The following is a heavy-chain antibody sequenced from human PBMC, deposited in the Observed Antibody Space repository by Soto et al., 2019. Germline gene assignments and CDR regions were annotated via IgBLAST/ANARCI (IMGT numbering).Heavy chain of an antibody. CDR1: GYTFTSYY. V-gene: IGHV1-46*01. D-gene: IGHD6-6*01. Sequence: ASVKVSCKASGYTFTSYYMHWVRQAPGQGLEWMGIINPSGGSTSYAQKFQGRVTMTRDTSTSTVYMELSSLRSEDTAVYYCARDRGVAARPNLLFDYWGQRTLVTVSS. CDR3: ARDRGVAARPNLLFDY. J-gene: IGHJ4*02. CDR2: INPSGGST.